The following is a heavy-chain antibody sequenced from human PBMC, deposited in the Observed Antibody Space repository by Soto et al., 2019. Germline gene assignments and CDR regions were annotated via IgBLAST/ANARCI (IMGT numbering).Heavy chain of an antibody. CDR3: ARSGGELLNWNFDL. V-gene: IGHV4-59*01. Sequence: QVQLQESGPILVKPSETLSLTCTVSGGSISGNYWNWIRQPPGEGLEWIAYMHYSGSTKYNPSLKSRIATSVDTSKNQLSLKLTSVTAADTAVYYCARSGGELLNWNFDLWGRGTLVSVSS. CDR1: GGSISGNY. D-gene: IGHD1-26*01. CDR2: MHYSGST. J-gene: IGHJ2*01.